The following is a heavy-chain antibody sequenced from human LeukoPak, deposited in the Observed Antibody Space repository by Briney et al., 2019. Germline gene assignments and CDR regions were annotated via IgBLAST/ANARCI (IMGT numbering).Heavy chain of an antibody. CDR2: MNPNSGNT. J-gene: IGHJ5*02. D-gene: IGHD2-15*01. Sequence: ASVKVSCKASGYTFTSYDINWVRQATGQGLEWMGWMNPNSGNTGYAQKFQGRGTMTRNTSISTAYMELSSLRSEDTAVYYCARATGYCSGGSCRNWFDPWGQGTLVTVSS. CDR3: ARATGYCSGGSCRNWFDP. V-gene: IGHV1-8*01. CDR1: GYTFTSYD.